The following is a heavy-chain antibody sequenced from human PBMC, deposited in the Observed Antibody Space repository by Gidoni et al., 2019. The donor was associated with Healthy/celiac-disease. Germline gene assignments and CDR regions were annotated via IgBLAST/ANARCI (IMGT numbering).Heavy chain of an antibody. Sequence: EVQLVESGGGLVQPGGSLRLPCAASGFTFSSYSMNWVRQAPGKGLGWVSYISSSSSTIYYADSVKGRFTISRDNAKNSLYLQMNSLRAEDTAVYYCARDLEMATINWFDPWGQGTLVTVSS. CDR1: GFTFSSYS. J-gene: IGHJ5*02. CDR2: ISSSSSTI. V-gene: IGHV3-48*01. D-gene: IGHD5-12*01. CDR3: ARDLEMATINWFDP.